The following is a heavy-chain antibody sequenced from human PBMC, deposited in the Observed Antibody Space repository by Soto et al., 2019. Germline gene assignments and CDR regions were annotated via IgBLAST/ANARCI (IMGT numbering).Heavy chain of an antibody. CDR3: ARDTSSTSLRAEYFQF. CDR2: VHHSVTT. V-gene: IGHV4-39*02. D-gene: IGHD6-13*01. J-gene: IGHJ1*01. Sequence: SETLSLTCDVSGGPVGYTSFYWGWLRQSPGKGLEWIGSVHHSVTTYYNPSLKGRATISMDTSKNQFSLRLTSVTAADTAVYYCARDTSSTSLRAEYFQFWGQGTQVTVSS. CDR1: GGPVGYTSFY.